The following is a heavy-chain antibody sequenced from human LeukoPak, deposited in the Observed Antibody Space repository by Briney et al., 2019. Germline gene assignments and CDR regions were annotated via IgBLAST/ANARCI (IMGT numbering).Heavy chain of an antibody. CDR2: IYSGGST. D-gene: IGHD1-26*01. J-gene: IGHJ4*02. CDR3: ARGAPTREFDY. V-gene: IGHV3-66*01. Sequence: GGSLRLSCAASGFTVSSNYMSWVRQAPGKGLEWVSVIYSGGSTYYADSVKGRFTISRDNSKNTLYLQMNSLRAGDTAVYYCARGAPTREFDYWGQGTLVTVSS. CDR1: GFTVSSNY.